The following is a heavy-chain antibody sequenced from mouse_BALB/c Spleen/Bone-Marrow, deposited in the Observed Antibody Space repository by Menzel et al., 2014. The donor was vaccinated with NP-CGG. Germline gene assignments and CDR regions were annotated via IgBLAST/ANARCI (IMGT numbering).Heavy chain of an antibody. CDR3: VTSTYFDV. Sequence: EVQVVESGGRLVQLKGSLKLSCAASGFTFNTYAMDWVRQAPGKGLEWVARIRSKSNNFPTYYADSVKDRFTISRDDSQSMLYLQMNNLKTEDTAMYYCVTSTYFDVWGAGTTVTVSS. J-gene: IGHJ1*01. CDR1: GFTFNTYA. V-gene: IGHV10-1*02. D-gene: IGHD6-1*01. CDR2: IRSKSNNFPT.